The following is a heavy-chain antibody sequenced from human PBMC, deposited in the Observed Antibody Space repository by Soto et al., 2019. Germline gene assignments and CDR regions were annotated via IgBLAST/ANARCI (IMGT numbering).Heavy chain of an antibody. Sequence: SETLPFPRTPSGDSNSSSHHYRACTHKPPGKGLEWIASIYYTGSTYYNPSLKSRVTIFVETSKSQFSLRLNSVTAADTAVYYCASRVVATFRYYYYGMDVWGQGTTVT. CDR3: ASRVVATFRYYYYGMDV. CDR2: IYYTGST. D-gene: IGHD2-15*01. J-gene: IGHJ6*02. V-gene: IGHV4-39*01. CDR1: GDSNSSSHHY.